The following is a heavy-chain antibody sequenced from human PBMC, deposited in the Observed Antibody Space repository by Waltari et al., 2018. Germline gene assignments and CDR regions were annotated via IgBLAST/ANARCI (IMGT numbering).Heavy chain of an antibody. CDR3: VRLEDCSGPGGNCYSGDSFALDV. CDR1: GGSFSGYY. J-gene: IGHJ6*02. D-gene: IGHD2-15*01. V-gene: IGHV4-34*02. Sequence: QVQLQQWGAGQLQPSETLSLTCAVYGGSFSGYYWGWIRQPPGKGLEWIGEINHNEKRNHNPSLRSRVTMLVDTSRSQFSLKVNSVTAADTAVYYCVRLEDCSGPGGNCYSGDSFALDVWGQGTTVTVSS. CDR2: INHNEKR.